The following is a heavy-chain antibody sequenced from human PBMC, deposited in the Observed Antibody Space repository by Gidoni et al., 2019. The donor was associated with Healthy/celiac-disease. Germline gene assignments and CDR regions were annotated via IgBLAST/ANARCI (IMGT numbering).Heavy chain of an antibody. CDR1: GYTCTSYY. CDR2: INPSGGST. CDR3: ARGYYDSSGYYYIGTDY. D-gene: IGHD3-22*01. Sequence: QVQLVQSGAEVKKPGASVKVSCKASGYTCTSYYMHWVRQAPGQGLEWMGIINPSGGSTSYAQKFQGRVTMTRDTSTSTVYMELSSLRSEDTAVYYCARGYYDSSGYYYIGTDYWGQGTLVTVSS. J-gene: IGHJ4*02. V-gene: IGHV1-46*01.